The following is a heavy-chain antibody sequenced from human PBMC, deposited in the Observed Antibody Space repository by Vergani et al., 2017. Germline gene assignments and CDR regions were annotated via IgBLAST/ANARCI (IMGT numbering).Heavy chain of an antibody. CDR3: AGEPTGGGYRDY. V-gene: IGHV4-39*07. CDR1: GGSISSSSYY. D-gene: IGHD1-1*01. J-gene: IGHJ4*02. CDR2: IYYSGST. Sequence: QLQLQESGPGLVKPSETLSLTCTVSGGSISSSSYYWGWIRQPPGKGLAWIGRIYYSGSTYYNPSLQSRVTISVATSKNQLSLQLRSVTAADTAVYYCAGEPTGGGYRDYWGQGTLVTVSS.